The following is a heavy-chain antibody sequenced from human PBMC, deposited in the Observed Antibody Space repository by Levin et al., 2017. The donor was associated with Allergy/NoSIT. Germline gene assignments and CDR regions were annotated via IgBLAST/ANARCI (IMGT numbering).Heavy chain of an antibody. Sequence: GESLKISCAASGFTFSGYAMSWVRQAPGKGLEWVSSISGSGGSTYNADSVKGRFTISRDNSKNTLYLQMNSLRAEDTAVYYCAKECSGGTCYSGGNYYYYGMDVWGQGTTVTVS. CDR2: ISGSGGST. CDR1: GFTFSGYA. J-gene: IGHJ6*02. D-gene: IGHD2-15*01. CDR3: AKECSGGTCYSGGNYYYYGMDV. V-gene: IGHV3-23*01.